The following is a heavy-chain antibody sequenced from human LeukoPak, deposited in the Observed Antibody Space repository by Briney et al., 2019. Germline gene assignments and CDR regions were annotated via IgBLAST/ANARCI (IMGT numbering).Heavy chain of an antibody. CDR1: GYSFTSYW. Sequence: GESLKISCKGSGYSFTSYWIGWVRQMPGKGLEWMGIIYPGDSDTRYSPSFQGLVTISADKSISTAYLQWSSLKASDTAMYYCARNLLGYSSGWYIDYWGQGTLVTVSS. D-gene: IGHD6-19*01. V-gene: IGHV5-51*01. CDR2: IYPGDSDT. J-gene: IGHJ4*02. CDR3: ARNLLGYSSGWYIDY.